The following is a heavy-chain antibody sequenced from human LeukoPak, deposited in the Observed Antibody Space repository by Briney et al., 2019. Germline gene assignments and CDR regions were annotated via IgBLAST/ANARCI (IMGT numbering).Heavy chain of an antibody. CDR3: ARSLVAVAEPRLGRSFDY. J-gene: IGHJ4*02. D-gene: IGHD6-19*01. Sequence: ASVKVSCKASGYTFTGYYMHWVRQAPGQGLEWMGIINPSGGSTSYAQKFQGRVTMTRDTSTSTVYMELSSLRSEDTAVYYCARSLVAVAEPRLGRSFDYWGQGTLVTVSS. V-gene: IGHV1-46*01. CDR2: INPSGGST. CDR1: GYTFTGYY.